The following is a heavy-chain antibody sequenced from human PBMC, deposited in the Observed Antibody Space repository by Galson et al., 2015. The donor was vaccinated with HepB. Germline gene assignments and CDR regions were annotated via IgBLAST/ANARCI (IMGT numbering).Heavy chain of an antibody. D-gene: IGHD6-19*01. J-gene: IGHJ4*02. CDR3: ARARIAVAGRGGYFDY. CDR1: GYTFTGYY. V-gene: IGHV1-2*02. CDR2: INPNSGGT. Sequence: SVKVSCKASGYTFTGYYMHWVRQAPGQGLEWMGWINPNSGGTNYAQKFQGRVTMTRDTSISTAYMELSRLRSDDTAVYYCARARIAVAGRGGYFDYWGQGTLVTVSS.